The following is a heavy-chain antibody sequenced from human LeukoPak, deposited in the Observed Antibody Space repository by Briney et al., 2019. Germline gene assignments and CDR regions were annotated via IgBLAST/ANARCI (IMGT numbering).Heavy chain of an antibody. D-gene: IGHD4-17*01. CDR3: ARDNGDYGLGY. CDR2: IYHSGST. J-gene: IGHJ4*02. Sequence: SQTLSLTCAVSGGSISSGGYSWSWIRQPPGKGLEWIGYIYHSGSTYYNPSLKSRVAISVDRSKNQFSLKLSSVTAADTAVYYCARDNGDYGLGYWGQGTLVTVSS. V-gene: IGHV4-30-2*01. CDR1: GGSISSGGYS.